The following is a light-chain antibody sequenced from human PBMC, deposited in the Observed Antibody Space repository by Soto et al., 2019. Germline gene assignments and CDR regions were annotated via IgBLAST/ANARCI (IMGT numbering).Light chain of an antibody. V-gene: IGKV3-20*01. Sequence: EIVLTQSPGTLSLSPGERATLSCRASQSVSSSYLAWYQQKPGQAPRLLIYGASSRATGIPDRFSGSGSATDFTLTITRLEPEDSAVYFCQQYTGPPTTFGQGTRLEIK. J-gene: IGKJ5*01. CDR3: QQYTGPPTT. CDR2: GAS. CDR1: QSVSSSY.